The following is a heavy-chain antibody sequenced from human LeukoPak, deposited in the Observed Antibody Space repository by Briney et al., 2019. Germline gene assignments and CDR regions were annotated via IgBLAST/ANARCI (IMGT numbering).Heavy chain of an antibody. J-gene: IGHJ4*02. CDR3: ATHPVGIAAAGHFDY. CDR1: AFTLSTYC. CDR2: RKQDGSHK. D-gene: IGHD6-13*01. Sequence: QTGGSLRLSCAAAAFTLSTYCVSWVRQASGKGLEWVANRKQDGSHKNYVDSVKGRFTISRDNAKNSLYLQMNSLRAEDTAVYYCATHPVGIAAAGHFDYWGQGTLVTVSS. V-gene: IGHV3-7*01.